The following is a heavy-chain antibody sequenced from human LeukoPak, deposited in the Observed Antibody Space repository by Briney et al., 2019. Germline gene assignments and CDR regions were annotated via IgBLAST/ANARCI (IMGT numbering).Heavy chain of an antibody. CDR3: ARVRDSGRWGAFDI. V-gene: IGHV3-33*08. D-gene: IGHD1-26*01. CDR1: GFTFSSYD. CDR2: IWYGGSNK. Sequence: GRSLRLSCAASGFTFSSYDMHWVRQAPGKGLEWVAVIWYGGSNKYYADSVKGRFTISRDNSKNTLYLQMNSLRAEDTAVYYCARVRDSGRWGAFDIWGQGTMVTVSS. J-gene: IGHJ3*02.